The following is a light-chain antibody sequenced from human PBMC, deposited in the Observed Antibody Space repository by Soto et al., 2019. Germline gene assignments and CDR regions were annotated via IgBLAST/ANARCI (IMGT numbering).Light chain of an antibody. CDR2: LGS. J-gene: IGKJ2*01. V-gene: IGKV2-28*01. CDR3: MQALQTPYT. CDR1: QSLLHSNGFKY. Sequence: DLVMTQSPLFLPVTPGEPASISCRSSQSLLHSNGFKYLDWYLQRPGQSPQLLVYLGSNRASGVPDRFSGSGSGSDFTLKISRVEAEDVGVYYCMQALQTPYTFGQGTKLEIK.